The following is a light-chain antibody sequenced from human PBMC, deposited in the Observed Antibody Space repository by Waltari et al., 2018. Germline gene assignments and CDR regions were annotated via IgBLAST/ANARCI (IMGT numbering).Light chain of an antibody. V-gene: IGLV2-14*03. J-gene: IGLJ1*01. Sequence: QSALTQPASVSGSPGQSITISCIGTSSDVGTYKYVSWYQRHPGKAPKLLIYDVSHRPSEFSNRFSGSNSGNAASQTISGLQAEDGADYYCSSYTSSTTLLVFGTGTKVTVL. CDR1: SSDVGTYKY. CDR3: SSYTSSTTLLV. CDR2: DVS.